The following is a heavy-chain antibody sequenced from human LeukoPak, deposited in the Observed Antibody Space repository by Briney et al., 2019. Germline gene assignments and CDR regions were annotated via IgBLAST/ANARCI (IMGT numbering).Heavy chain of an antibody. V-gene: IGHV1-46*01. CDR1: GYTFTSYY. D-gene: IGHD3-3*01. CDR2: INPTGGST. Sequence: ASVKVSCKASGYTFTSYYMHWVRQAPGQGLEWMGLINPTGGSTGYAQKFQGRVTMTRDMSTSTDYMELSSLRSEDTAVYYCARDNLDFWSGDHSFDYWGQGTLVTVSS. J-gene: IGHJ4*02. CDR3: ARDNLDFWSGDHSFDY.